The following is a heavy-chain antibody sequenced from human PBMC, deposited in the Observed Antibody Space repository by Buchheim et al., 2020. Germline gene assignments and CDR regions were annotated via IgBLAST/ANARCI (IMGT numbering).Heavy chain of an antibody. Sequence: QVQLVDSGGGVVQPGRSLRLSCAASGFNFSNYAMNWVRQAPGKGLEWVAIISYDGSNTYYADSLKGRFSISRDNSKNTLYLQMNGLRTVDAAVYYCARNNWNDYWGQGTL. CDR3: ARNNWNDY. D-gene: IGHD1-20*01. V-gene: IGHV3-30*04. J-gene: IGHJ4*02. CDR1: GFNFSNYA. CDR2: ISYDGSNT.